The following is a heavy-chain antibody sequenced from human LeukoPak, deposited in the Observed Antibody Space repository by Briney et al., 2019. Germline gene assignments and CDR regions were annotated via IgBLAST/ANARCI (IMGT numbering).Heavy chain of an antibody. CDR1: GFTFSSYA. J-gene: IGHJ1*01. D-gene: IGHD3-10*01. V-gene: IGHV3-30-3*01. CDR3: ARDFRRLLWFGELLFQH. Sequence: PGRSLRLSCAASGFTFSSYAMHWVRQAPGKGLEWVAVISYDGSNKYYADSVKGRFTISRDNSKNTLYLQMNSLRAEDTAVYYCARDFRRLLWFGELLFQHWGQGTLVTVSS. CDR2: ISYDGSNK.